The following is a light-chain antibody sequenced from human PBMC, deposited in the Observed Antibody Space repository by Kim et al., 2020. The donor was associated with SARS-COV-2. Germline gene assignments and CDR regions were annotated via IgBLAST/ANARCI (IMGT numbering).Light chain of an antibody. CDR2: SND. Sequence: QSVLTQPPSASGTPGQRVTISCTGSSSNIGGNTVTWYQQLPGTAPKVLIYSNDERPSGVPDRFSGSKSGISASLAISGLQSEDEADYHCAAWDDSLKGVVFGGGTKLTVL. CDR1: SSNIGGNT. V-gene: IGLV1-44*01. CDR3: AAWDDSLKGVV. J-gene: IGLJ2*01.